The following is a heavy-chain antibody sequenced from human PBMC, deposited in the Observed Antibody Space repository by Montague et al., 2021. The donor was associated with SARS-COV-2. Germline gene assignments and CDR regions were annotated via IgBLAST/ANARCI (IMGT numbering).Heavy chain of an antibody. CDR3: ARDPDYYDSSGYYFDAFDI. J-gene: IGHJ3*02. V-gene: IGHV4-34*01. Sequence: SETLSLTCAVYGGSFSGYYWSWIRQPPGKGLEWIGEINHSGSINYNPSLKSRVTISVDTSKNQFSLKLSSVTAADTAVYYCARDPDYYDSSGYYFDAFDIWGQGTMVTVSS. CDR1: GGSFSGYY. D-gene: IGHD3-22*01. CDR2: INHSGSI.